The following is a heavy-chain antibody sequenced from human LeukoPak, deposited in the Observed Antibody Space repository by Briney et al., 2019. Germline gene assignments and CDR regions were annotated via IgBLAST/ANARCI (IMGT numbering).Heavy chain of an antibody. CDR2: INHSGST. Sequence: PSETLSLTCTVSGGSISSYYWSWIRQPPGKGLEWIGEINHSGSTNYNPSLKSRVTISVDTSKNQFSLKLSSVTAADTAVYYCARRGVPGPDYWGQGTLVTVSS. D-gene: IGHD3-10*01. CDR3: ARRGVPGPDY. V-gene: IGHV4-34*01. J-gene: IGHJ4*02. CDR1: GGSISSYY.